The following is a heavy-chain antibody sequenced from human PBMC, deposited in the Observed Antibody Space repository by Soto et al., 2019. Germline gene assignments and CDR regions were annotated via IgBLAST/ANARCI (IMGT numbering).Heavy chain of an antibody. CDR3: ASPSVRYSSGWYPFDP. V-gene: IGHV4-30-2*01. J-gene: IGHJ5*02. CDR2: IYHSGST. Sequence: SETLSLTCAVSGGSISSGGYSWSWIRQPPGKGLEWIGYIYHSGSTYYNPSLKSRVTISVDRSKNTLYLQMNSLRAEDTAVYYCASPSVRYSSGWYPFDPWGQGTLVTVSS. D-gene: IGHD6-19*01. CDR1: GGSISSGGYS.